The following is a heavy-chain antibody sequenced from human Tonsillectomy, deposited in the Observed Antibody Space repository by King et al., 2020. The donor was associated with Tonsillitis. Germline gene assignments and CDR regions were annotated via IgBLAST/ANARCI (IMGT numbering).Heavy chain of an antibody. J-gene: IGHJ3*02. CDR3: AKDFHPRWSGYSHHVFDN. CDR1: GFTFDDYA. V-gene: IGHV3-9*01. CDR2: ISWNSGSI. D-gene: IGHD3-3*01. Sequence: VQLVESGGGLEQPGRSLRLSCAASGFTFDDYAMHWVRQAPGKGLEWVSGISWNSGSIGYADSVKGRFTISRDNAKNSLYLQMNSLRAEDTALYYCAKDFHPRWSGYSHHVFDNW.